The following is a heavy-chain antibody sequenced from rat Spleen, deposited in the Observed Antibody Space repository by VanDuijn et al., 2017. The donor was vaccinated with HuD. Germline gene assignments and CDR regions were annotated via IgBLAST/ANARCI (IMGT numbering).Heavy chain of an antibody. J-gene: IGHJ2*01. V-gene: IGHV5-20*01. CDR3: TREWDY. Sequence: EVQLVESGGGLVQPGNSLKLSCAASGFTFSDYAMAWVRQSPKKGLEWVASITNTGGSIYYSDSVKGRFTISRDNAKSTLYLQMNSLRSEDTATYYCTREWDYWGQGVMVTVSS. CDR1: GFTFSDYA. CDR2: ITNTGGSI.